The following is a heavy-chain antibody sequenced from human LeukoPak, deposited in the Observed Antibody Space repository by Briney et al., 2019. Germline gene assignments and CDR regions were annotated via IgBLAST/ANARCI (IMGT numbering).Heavy chain of an antibody. J-gene: IGHJ4*02. D-gene: IGHD3-22*01. CDR3: ARDPKTYYYDSSGYYFDY. CDR2: ISSSSSYI. V-gene: IGHV3-21*01. Sequence: GGSLRLSCVASGFSFSSYSMNWVRQDPREGLEWASSISSSSSYIYYADSVKGRFTISRDNAKNSLYLQINSLRAEDTAVYYCARDPKTYYYDSSGYYFDYWGQGTLVTVSS. CDR1: GFSFSSYS.